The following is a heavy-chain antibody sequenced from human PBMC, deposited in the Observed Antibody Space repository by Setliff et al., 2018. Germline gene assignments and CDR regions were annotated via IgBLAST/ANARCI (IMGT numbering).Heavy chain of an antibody. CDR3: ARMSGFQYIDV. V-gene: IGHV4-30-4*08. CDR2: IYYSGSTS. J-gene: IGHJ6*03. CDR1: GASLSSGTYY. D-gene: IGHD3-3*01. Sequence: SETLSLTCTVSGASLSSGTYYWGWIRQPPGKGLEWIGYIYYSGSTSYYNPSLKSRVTISVDTSKNQFSLKLSSVTAADTAVYYCARMSGFQYIDVWDKGTTVTVSS.